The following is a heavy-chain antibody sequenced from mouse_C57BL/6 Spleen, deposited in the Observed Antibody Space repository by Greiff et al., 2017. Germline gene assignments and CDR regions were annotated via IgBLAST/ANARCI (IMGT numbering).Heavy chain of an antibody. Sequence: VQLQQSGAELVKPGDSVKLSCTASGYTFTEYTIHWVQQTSGKGLEWIGWFYTGSGSIKYNEPFKDKATLTADKSSSTVYMELSRLTSEDSAVYFCARNERLRREGSFDYWGQGTTLTVSS. V-gene: IGHV1-62-2*01. D-gene: IGHD2-4*01. CDR2: FYTGSGSI. CDR1: GYTFTEYT. CDR3: ARNERLRREGSFDY. J-gene: IGHJ2*01.